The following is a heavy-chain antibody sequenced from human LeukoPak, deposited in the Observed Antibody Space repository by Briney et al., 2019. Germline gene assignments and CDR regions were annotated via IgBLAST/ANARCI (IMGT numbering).Heavy chain of an antibody. J-gene: IGHJ4*02. Sequence: GGSLRLSCAASGFTFSSYWMHWVRQAPGKGLVWVSRINSDGISTSYADSVKGRFTISRDNSKNTLYLQMNSLRAEDTAVYYCARSTSSEYDIYHFDYWGQGTLVTVSS. CDR2: INSDGIST. CDR3: ARSTSSEYDIYHFDY. CDR1: GFTFSSYW. V-gene: IGHV3-74*01. D-gene: IGHD3-9*01.